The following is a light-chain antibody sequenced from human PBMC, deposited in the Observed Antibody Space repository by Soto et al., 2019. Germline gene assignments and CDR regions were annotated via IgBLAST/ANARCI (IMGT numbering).Light chain of an antibody. CDR3: QQYDNSPLT. V-gene: IGKV3-20*01. J-gene: IGKJ4*01. CDR2: GAS. CDR1: QPISSHNY. Sequence: VLTKTPGTLSLAQGEGASLSRRASQPISSHNYLAWYQQKNGQGPRFLIYGASRRATGIPDRFSGSSYGTDFNLTISRLEPEELSVYDGQQYDNSPLTFGGGTEVDI.